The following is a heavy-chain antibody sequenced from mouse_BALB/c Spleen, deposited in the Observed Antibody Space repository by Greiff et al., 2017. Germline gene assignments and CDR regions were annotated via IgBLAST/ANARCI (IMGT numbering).Heavy chain of an antibody. CDR1: GFTFSSYG. V-gene: IGHV5-6-3*01. D-gene: IGHD2-4*01. CDR2: INSNGGST. Sequence: EVMLVESGGGLVQPGGSLKLSCAASGFTFSSYGMSWVRQTPDKRLELVATINSNGGSTYYPDSVKGRFTISRDNAKNTLYLQMSSLKSEDTAMYYCARMGDYMMDYWGQGTSVTVSS. J-gene: IGHJ4*01. CDR3: ARMGDYMMDY.